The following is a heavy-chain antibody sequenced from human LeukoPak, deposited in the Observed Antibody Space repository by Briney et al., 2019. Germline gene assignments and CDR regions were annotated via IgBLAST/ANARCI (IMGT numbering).Heavy chain of an antibody. Sequence: GGSLRLSCAVSGFTVSNNYMSWVRQAPGKGLEWVSVIYTGGTTYYADSVKGRFTISRDNSKNTLYLQMNSLRAEDTAVYYCARDGDDTSGHFSPFDYWGQGTLVTVSS. D-gene: IGHD3-22*01. CDR2: IYTGGTT. CDR1: GFTVSNNY. V-gene: IGHV3-53*01. J-gene: IGHJ4*02. CDR3: ARDGDDTSGHFSPFDY.